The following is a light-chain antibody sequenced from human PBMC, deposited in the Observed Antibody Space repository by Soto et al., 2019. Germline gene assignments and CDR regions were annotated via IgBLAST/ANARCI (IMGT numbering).Light chain of an antibody. Sequence: QSALTQPRSVSGSPGQSVTISCTGTSSDVGGYNYVSWYQQHPGKAPKLMIYDISKRPSGVPDRFSGSKSGKTASLTIYELQAEDEADYYCCSYAGSPYVFGTGTKVTVL. CDR3: CSYAGSPYV. J-gene: IGLJ1*01. V-gene: IGLV2-11*01. CDR1: SSDVGGYNY. CDR2: DIS.